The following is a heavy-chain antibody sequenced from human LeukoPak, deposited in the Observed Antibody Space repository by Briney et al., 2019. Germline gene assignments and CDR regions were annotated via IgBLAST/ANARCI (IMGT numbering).Heavy chain of an antibody. J-gene: IGHJ3*02. V-gene: IGHV4-34*01. CDR1: GGSFSGYY. CDR3: ARGTSRWQQLVQDAFDI. D-gene: IGHD6-13*01. CDR2: INHSGST. Sequence: SETLSLTCAVYGGSFSGYYWSWIRQPPGKGLEWMGEINHSGSTNYNPSLKSRVTISVDTSKNQFSLKLSSVTAADTAVHYCARGTSRWQQLVQDAFDIWGQGTMVTVSS.